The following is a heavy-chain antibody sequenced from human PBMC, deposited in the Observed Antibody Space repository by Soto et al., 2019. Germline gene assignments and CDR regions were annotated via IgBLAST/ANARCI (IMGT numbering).Heavy chain of an antibody. D-gene: IGHD3-16*01. V-gene: IGHV3-33*05. CDR2: TSYDGSNK. CDR1: GFTFRSYV. J-gene: IGHJ1*01. CDR3: ARWGTTGGLDV. Sequence: QVQLVESGGGVVQPGTTLRLSCVGSGFTFRSYVIHWVRQAPGKGLEWVALTSYDGSNKDYGDSVKGRFTISRDNSRNTVDLQMDSLRREDTYLYSCARWGTTGGLDVWDQGTLVSVSS.